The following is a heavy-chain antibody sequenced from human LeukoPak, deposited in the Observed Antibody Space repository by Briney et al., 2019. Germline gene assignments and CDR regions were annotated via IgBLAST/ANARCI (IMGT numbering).Heavy chain of an antibody. D-gene: IGHD3-22*01. CDR3: VRYYDSDY. CDR2: ITPMFGTA. V-gene: IGHV1-69*13. Sequence: ASVKVSCKASGGTFSSYAISWVRQAPGQGLEWMGGITPMFGTANYAQKFQGRVTITADESTSTAYMELSSLRSEDTAVYYCVRYYDSDYWGQGTLVTVSS. J-gene: IGHJ4*02. CDR1: GGTFSSYA.